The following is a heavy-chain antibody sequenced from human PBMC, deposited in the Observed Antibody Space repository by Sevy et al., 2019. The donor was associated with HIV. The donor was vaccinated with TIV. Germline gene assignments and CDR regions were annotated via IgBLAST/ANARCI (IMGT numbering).Heavy chain of an antibody. Sequence: GGSLRLSCAASGFTFSSYGMHWVRQAPGKGLEWVAVISYDGTNKYHADSVKGRFTISRDNSKNTLFLQMNSLRAEDTSVYYCAKGIAADGPYYFDYWGQGTLVTVSS. CDR1: GFTFSSYG. D-gene: IGHD6-13*01. CDR3: AKGIAADGPYYFDY. V-gene: IGHV3-30*18. CDR2: ISYDGTNK. J-gene: IGHJ4*02.